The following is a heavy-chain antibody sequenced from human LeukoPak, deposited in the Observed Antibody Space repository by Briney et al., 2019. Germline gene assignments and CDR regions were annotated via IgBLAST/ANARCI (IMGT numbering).Heavy chain of an antibody. CDR2: INPNSGGT. Sequence: PGASVKVSCKASGYTFTGYYMHWVRQAPGQGLEWMGWINPNSGGTNYAQKFQGRVTMTRDTSISTAYMELSRLRSDDTAVYYCARSYYVWGSYRPVVLGYWGQGTLVTVSS. CDR3: ARSYYVWGSYRPVVLGY. D-gene: IGHD3-16*02. J-gene: IGHJ4*02. V-gene: IGHV1-2*02. CDR1: GYTFTGYY.